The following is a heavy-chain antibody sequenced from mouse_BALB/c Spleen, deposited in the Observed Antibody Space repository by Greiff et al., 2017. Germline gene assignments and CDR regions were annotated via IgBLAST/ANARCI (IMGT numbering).Heavy chain of an antibody. J-gene: IGHJ1*01. CDR2: IDPANGNT. Sequence: VQLQQSGAELVKPGASVKLSCTASGFNITDTYMHWVKQRPEQGLEWIGRIDPANGNTKYDPKFQGKATITADTSSNTAYLQLSSLTSEDTAVYYCASSSYWYFDVWGAGTTVTVSA. D-gene: IGHD1-1*01. V-gene: IGHV14-3*02. CDR1: GFNITDTY. CDR3: ASSSYWYFDV.